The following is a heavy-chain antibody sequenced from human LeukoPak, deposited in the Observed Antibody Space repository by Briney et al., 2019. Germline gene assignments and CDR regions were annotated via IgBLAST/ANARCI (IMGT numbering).Heavy chain of an antibody. CDR1: GFTFSRYS. V-gene: IGHV3-21*01. D-gene: IGHD2-21*01. CDR2: ISSSRSNI. CDR3: ARGCGGDCYYYMDV. J-gene: IGHJ6*03. Sequence: GGSLRLPCAASGFTFSRYSMNWLRRAPGKGMEWVSSISSSRSNIYSADSVKGRFSISRDNAKNSLYLQMNSLRAEDTAVYYCARGCGGDCYYYMDVWGKGTTVIVSS.